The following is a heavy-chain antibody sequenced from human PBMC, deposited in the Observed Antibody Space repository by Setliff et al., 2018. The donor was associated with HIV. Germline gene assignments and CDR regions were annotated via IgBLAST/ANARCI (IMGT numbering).Heavy chain of an antibody. CDR2: MNPKSGNT. Sequence: RASVKVSCKASGYNFTSHDINWVRQAPGQGLEWMGWMNPKSGNTGYARKFQGRVTMTRKTSISTLYMELSSLRSEDTAVYYCARDGHYNFWSGYGYYYYHMDVWGKGTTVTVSS. CDR1: GYNFTSHD. CDR3: ARDGHYNFWSGYGYYYYHMDV. V-gene: IGHV1-8*01. J-gene: IGHJ6*03. D-gene: IGHD3-3*01.